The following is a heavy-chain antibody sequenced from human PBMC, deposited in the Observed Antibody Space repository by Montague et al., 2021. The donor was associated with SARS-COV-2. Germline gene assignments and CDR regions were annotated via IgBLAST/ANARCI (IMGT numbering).Heavy chain of an antibody. Sequence: SETLSLTCTVSGGSTNNYYWSWIRQPAGKGLEWIGRIHASGISTYNPSLETRVTMSVDTSKNQFSLKLSSATAADTAVDYCARGRFYYDSGELGSWGQGTLVTVSS. CDR3: ARGRFYYDSGELGS. D-gene: IGHD3-22*01. V-gene: IGHV4-4*07. J-gene: IGHJ5*02. CDR1: GGSTNNYY. CDR2: IHASGIS.